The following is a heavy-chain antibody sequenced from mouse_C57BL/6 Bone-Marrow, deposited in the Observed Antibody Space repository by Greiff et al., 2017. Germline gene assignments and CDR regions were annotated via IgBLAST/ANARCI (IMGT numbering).Heavy chain of an antibody. Sequence: VQLKQSGPELVKPGASVKISCKASGYSFTDYNMNWVKQSNGKSLEWIGVINPNYGTTRSNQKFKGKATLTVAQSSSPAYMQLNSLTSEASAVYYCARWDPYAMDYWGQGTSVTVSS. CDR2: INPNYGTT. CDR1: GYSFTDYN. J-gene: IGHJ4*01. D-gene: IGHD4-1*01. CDR3: ARWDPYAMDY. V-gene: IGHV1-39*01.